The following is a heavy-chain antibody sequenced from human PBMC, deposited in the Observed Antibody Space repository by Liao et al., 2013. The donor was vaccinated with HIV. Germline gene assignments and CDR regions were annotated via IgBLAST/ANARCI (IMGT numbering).Heavy chain of an antibody. CDR2: IYTSGST. CDR3: ARDQYYDFWSGYYTYYYYYMDV. J-gene: IGHJ6*03. Sequence: QVQLQQWGAGLLKPSETLSLTCAVYGGSFSGYYWSWIRQPPGKGLEWIGRIYTSGSTNYNPSLKSRVTMSVDTSKNQFSLKLSSVTAADTAVYYCARDQYYDFWSGYYTYYYYYMDVWGKGTTVTVSS. CDR1: GGSFSGYY. D-gene: IGHD3-3*01. V-gene: IGHV4-59*10.